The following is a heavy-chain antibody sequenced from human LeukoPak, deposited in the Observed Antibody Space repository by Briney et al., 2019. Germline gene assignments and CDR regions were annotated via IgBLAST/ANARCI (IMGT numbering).Heavy chain of an antibody. V-gene: IGHV4-38-2*01. CDR3: ARHGGRYAGLSYFDY. CDR1: GYSISSGYY. CDR2: IYHSGST. J-gene: IGHJ4*02. D-gene: IGHD3-16*01. Sequence: SETLSLTCPVSGYSISSGYYWGWIRQPPGKGLEWIGSIYHSGSTYYNPSLKSRVTISVDTSKNQFSLKLSSVTAADTAVYYCARHGGRYAGLSYFDYWGQGTLVTVSS.